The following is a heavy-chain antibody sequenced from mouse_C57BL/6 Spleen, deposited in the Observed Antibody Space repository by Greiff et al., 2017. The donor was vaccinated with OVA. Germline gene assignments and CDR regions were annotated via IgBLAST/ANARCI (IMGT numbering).Heavy chain of an antibody. Sequence: EVQLQESGPGLVKPSQSLSLTCSVTGYSITSGYYWNWIRQFPGNQLEWMGYISYDGSNNYNPSLKNRISITRDTSKNQFFLKLNSVTTEDTATYYCASSSYDDYYYYAMDYWGQGTSVTVSS. D-gene: IGHD2-4*01. V-gene: IGHV3-6*01. CDR2: ISYDGSN. J-gene: IGHJ4*01. CDR3: ASSSYDDYYYYAMDY. CDR1: GYSITSGYY.